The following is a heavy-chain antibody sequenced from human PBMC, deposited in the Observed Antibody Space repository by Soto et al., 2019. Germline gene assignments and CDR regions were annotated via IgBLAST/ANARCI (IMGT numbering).Heavy chain of an antibody. D-gene: IGHD4-17*01. V-gene: IGHV3-30*18. CDR3: AKIPAGDANYWYFDL. J-gene: IGHJ2*01. CDR2: ISYDGSNK. CDR1: GFTFSSYG. Sequence: GGSLRLSCAASGFTFSSYGMHWVRQAPGKGLEWVAVISYDGSNKYYADSVKGRFTISRDSSKNTLYLQMNSLRAEDTAVYYCAKIPAGDANYWYFDLWGRGTLVTV.